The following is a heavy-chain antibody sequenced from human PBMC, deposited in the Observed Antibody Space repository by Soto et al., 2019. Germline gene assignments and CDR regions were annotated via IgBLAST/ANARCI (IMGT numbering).Heavy chain of an antibody. Sequence: ASVKVSCKASGYTFTGYYMHWVRQAPGQGLEWMGWINPNSGGTNYAQKFQGWVTMTRDTSISTAYMELSRLRSDDTAVYYCARVRGNTYYYYGMDVWGQGTTVTVSS. V-gene: IGHV1-2*04. CDR1: GYTFTGYY. CDR2: INPNSGGT. D-gene: IGHD3-16*01. CDR3: ARVRGNTYYYYGMDV. J-gene: IGHJ6*02.